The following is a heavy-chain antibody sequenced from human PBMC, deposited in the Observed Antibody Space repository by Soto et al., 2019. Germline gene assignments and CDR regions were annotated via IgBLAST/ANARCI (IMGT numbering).Heavy chain of an antibody. CDR1: GFTFSSYA. CDR2: ISGSGGST. J-gene: IGHJ4*02. Sequence: GGSLRLSCAASGFTFSSYAMSWVRQAPGKGLEWVSAISGSGGSTYYADSVKGRFTISRDNSKNTLYLQMNSLRAEDTAVYYCAKEETAPRKIVVVVAATGYFDYWGQGTLVTVSS. D-gene: IGHD2-15*01. V-gene: IGHV3-23*01. CDR3: AKEETAPRKIVVVVAATGYFDY.